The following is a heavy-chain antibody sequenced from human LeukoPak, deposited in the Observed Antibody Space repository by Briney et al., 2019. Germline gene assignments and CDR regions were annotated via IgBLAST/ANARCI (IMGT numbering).Heavy chain of an antibody. Sequence: SETLSLTCTVSGGSISSGDYYWSWIRQPPGKGLEGIGYIYYSGSTYYNPSLKSRVTISIDTSKNQFSLKLSSVTAADTAVYYCARFTYYYHSSGYLPFDYWGQGTLVIVSS. CDR1: GGSISSGDYY. D-gene: IGHD3-22*01. CDR3: ARFTYYYHSSGYLPFDY. J-gene: IGHJ4*02. V-gene: IGHV4-30-4*01. CDR2: IYYSGST.